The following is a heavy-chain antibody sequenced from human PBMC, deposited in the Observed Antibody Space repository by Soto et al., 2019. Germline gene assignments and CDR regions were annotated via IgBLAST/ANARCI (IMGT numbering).Heavy chain of an antibody. CDR3: ARDGQEGTPYGMDV. CDR2: IWSDGGNK. J-gene: IGHJ6*02. Sequence: QVQLVESGGGVVQSERSLRVSCAASGFTFSGHAMHWVRQAPGKGLEWVAQIWSDGGNKYYADSVKGRFTISRDNSKNTLILQMNSLRAADTAVYYCARDGQEGTPYGMDVWGQGTTVTVSS. V-gene: IGHV3-33*01. CDR1: GFTFSGHA. D-gene: IGHD3-10*01.